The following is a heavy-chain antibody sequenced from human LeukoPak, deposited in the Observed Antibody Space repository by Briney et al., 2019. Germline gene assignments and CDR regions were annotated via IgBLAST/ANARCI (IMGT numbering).Heavy chain of an antibody. CDR1: GGSFSGYY. Sequence: PSETLSLTCAVYGGSFSGYYWSWIRQPPGKGLEWIGEINHSGSTNYNPSLKSRVTISVDTSKSQFSLKLSSVTAADTAVYYCARGDFFGDPYYFDHWGQGTLVTVSP. D-gene: IGHD2-21*02. J-gene: IGHJ4*02. CDR2: INHSGST. V-gene: IGHV4-34*01. CDR3: ARGDFFGDPYYFDH.